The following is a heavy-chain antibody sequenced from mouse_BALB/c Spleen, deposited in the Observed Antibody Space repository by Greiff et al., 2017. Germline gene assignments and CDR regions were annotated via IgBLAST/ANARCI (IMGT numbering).Heavy chain of an antibody. J-gene: IGHJ4*01. CDR1: GFTFSSFG. CDR2: ISSGSSTI. CDR3: ARRNGNYDYAMDY. D-gene: IGHD2-1*01. V-gene: IGHV5-17*02. Sequence: EVKLMESGGGLVRPGGSRKLSCAASGFTFSSFGMHWVRQAPEKGLEWVAYISSGSSTIYYADTVKGRFTISRDNPKNTLFLQMTSLRSEDTAMYYCARRNGNYDYAMDYWGQGTSVTVSS.